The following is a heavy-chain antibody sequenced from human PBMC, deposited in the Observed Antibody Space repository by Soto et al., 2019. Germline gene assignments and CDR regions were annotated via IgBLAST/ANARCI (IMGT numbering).Heavy chain of an antibody. D-gene: IGHD4-17*01. CDR3: ARAGGPVDYSDYVGTHYFDY. V-gene: IGHV1-2*02. Sequence: ASVKVSCKASGYTFTGCYMHCMRQAPGQGLEWMGWINPDSGDTKHAQKFQGRVTMTRDTSISTAYMELSSLRSDDTAVYYCARAGGPVDYSDYVGTHYFDYWGQGALVTVSS. CDR2: INPDSGDT. J-gene: IGHJ4*02. CDR1: GYTFTGCY.